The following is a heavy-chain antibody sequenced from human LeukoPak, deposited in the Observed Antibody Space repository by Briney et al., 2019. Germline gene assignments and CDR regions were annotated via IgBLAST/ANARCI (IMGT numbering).Heavy chain of an antibody. J-gene: IGHJ4*02. Sequence: SETLSLTCTVSGGSISSGSYYWSWIRQPAGKGLEWIGRIYTSGSTNYNPSLKSRVTISVDTSKNQFALKLSSVTAADTAVYYCARVVPEVGAIDYWGQGTLVTVSS. CDR1: GGSISSGSYY. CDR2: IYTSGST. V-gene: IGHV4-61*02. D-gene: IGHD1-26*01. CDR3: ARVVPEVGAIDY.